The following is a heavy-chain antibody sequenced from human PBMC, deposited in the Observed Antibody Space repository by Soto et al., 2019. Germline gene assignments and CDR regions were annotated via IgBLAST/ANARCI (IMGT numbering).Heavy chain of an antibody. J-gene: IGHJ6*02. CDR2: IIPIFRTP. D-gene: IGHD5-12*01. V-gene: IGHV1-69*12. CDR3: ARDKHRPRLGGNYYYIMDV. CDR1: GGAFSSYP. Sequence: QVQLVQSGAEVKKPGSSVKVSCKASGGAFSSYPISWVRQAPGQGLEWMGGIIPIFRTPDYAQKFQGRVTITADESTSTAYMELSSLRSEDTAVYYCARDKHRPRLGGNYYYIMDVWGQGTTVTVSS.